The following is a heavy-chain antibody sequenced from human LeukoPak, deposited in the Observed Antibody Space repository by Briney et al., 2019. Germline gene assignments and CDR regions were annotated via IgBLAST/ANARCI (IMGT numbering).Heavy chain of an antibody. Sequence: PSETLSPTCAVYGGSFSGYFWSWIRQPPGKGLEWIEEINHSGGTNYNPSLKSRVTISVDTSKNQFSLKMNSVTAADTAVYYCARAPSGEVESAARGDYLDYWGQGTLVTVSS. J-gene: IGHJ4*02. CDR1: GGSFSGYF. CDR3: ARAPSGEVESAARGDYLDY. V-gene: IGHV4-34*01. CDR2: INHSGGT. D-gene: IGHD6-13*01.